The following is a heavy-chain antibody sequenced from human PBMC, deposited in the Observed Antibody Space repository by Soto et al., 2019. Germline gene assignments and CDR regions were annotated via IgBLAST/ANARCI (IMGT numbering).Heavy chain of an antibody. CDR3: AKGSTAMTYFDY. CDR2: ISYDGSNK. CDR1: GFTFSSYG. D-gene: IGHD5-18*01. J-gene: IGHJ4*02. V-gene: IGHV3-30*18. Sequence: QVQLVESGGGVVQPGRSLRLSCAASGFTFSSYGMHWVRQAPGKGLEWVAVISYDGSNKYYADSVKGRFTISRDNSKNTLYRQMNSLRAEDMAVYYCAKGSTAMTYFDYWGQGTLVTVSS.